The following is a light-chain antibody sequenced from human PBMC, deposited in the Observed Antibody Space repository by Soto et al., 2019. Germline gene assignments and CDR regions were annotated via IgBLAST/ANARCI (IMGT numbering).Light chain of an antibody. Sequence: DIVMTQSPDSLAVSLGERATINCKSSQSLVYSANNKNYLAWYQQKPGQPPKLLIYWASVRESGVPDRFSGSGSGTDFTRTISSLQAEDVAGYYCQQDVAKLWTFGQGTKVEVK. CDR3: QQDVAKLWT. CDR1: QSLVYSANNKNY. V-gene: IGKV4-1*01. J-gene: IGKJ1*01. CDR2: WAS.